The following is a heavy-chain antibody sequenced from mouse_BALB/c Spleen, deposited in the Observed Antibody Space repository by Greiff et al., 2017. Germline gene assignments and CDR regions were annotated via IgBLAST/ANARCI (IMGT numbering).Heavy chain of an antibody. V-gene: IGHV5-17*02. CDR2: ISSGSSTI. CDR3: ARDLFFDY. CDR1: GFTFSSFG. Sequence: DVHLVESGGGLVQPGGSRKLSCAASGFTFSSFGMHWVRQAPEKGLEWVAYISSGSSTIYYADTVKGRFTISRDNPKNTLFLQMTSLRSEDTAMYYCARDLFFDYWGQGTTLTVSS. J-gene: IGHJ2*01.